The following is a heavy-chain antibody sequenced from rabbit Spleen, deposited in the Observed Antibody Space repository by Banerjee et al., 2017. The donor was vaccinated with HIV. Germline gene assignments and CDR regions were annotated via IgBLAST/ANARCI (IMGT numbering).Heavy chain of an antibody. CDR1: GFTISSNYW. V-gene: IGHV1S40*01. D-gene: IGHD8-1*01. J-gene: IGHJ6*01. Sequence: QSLEESGGDLVKPGASLTLTCTASGFTISSNYWICWVRQAPGKGLEWIACIYTGSGGSTYSATWAKGRFTISKTSSTTVTLQMTNLTAADTATYFCARDAGTSFSTYGMDLWGPGTLVTVS. CDR2: IYTGSGGST. CDR3: ARDAGTSFSTYGMDL.